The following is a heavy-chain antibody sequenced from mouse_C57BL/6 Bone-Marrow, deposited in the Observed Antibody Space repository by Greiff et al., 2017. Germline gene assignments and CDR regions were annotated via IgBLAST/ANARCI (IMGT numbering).Heavy chain of an antibody. CDR1: GYAFSSSW. CDR2: IYPGDGDT. Sequence: VKLVESGPELVKPGASVKISCKASGYAFSSSWMNWVKQRPGKGLEWIGRIYPGDGDTNYNGKFKGKATLTADKSSSTAYMQLSSLTSEDSAVYFCARRGLLYWYFDVWGTGTTVTVSS. J-gene: IGHJ1*03. V-gene: IGHV1-82*01. D-gene: IGHD3-1*01. CDR3: ARRGLLYWYFDV.